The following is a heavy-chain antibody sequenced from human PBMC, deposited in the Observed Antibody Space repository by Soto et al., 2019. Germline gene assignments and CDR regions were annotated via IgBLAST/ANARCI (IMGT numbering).Heavy chain of an antibody. CDR3: AKAPLSPSDYYYYGMDV. J-gene: IGHJ6*02. V-gene: IGHV3-30*18. CDR1: GFTFSSYG. Sequence: QVQLVESGGGVVQPGRSLRLSCAASGFTFSSYGMHWVRQAPGKGLEWVAVISYDGSNKYYADSVKGRFTISRDNSKNTLYLQMNSLRAEDTAVYYCAKAPLSPSDYYYYGMDVWGQGTTVTVSS. CDR2: ISYDGSNK.